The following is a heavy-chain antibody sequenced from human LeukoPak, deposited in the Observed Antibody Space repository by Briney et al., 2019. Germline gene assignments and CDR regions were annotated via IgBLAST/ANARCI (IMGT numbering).Heavy chain of an antibody. CDR3: ARSGIGGMDV. Sequence: PGGSLRLSCAASGFSFSSSGMHWVRQAPGKGLEWVAVIWYLGRNEYYADSVRGRFTISRDNSENTLFLQMNSLRAEDTAVYYCARSGIGGMDVWGQGTTVTVSS. CDR1: GFSFSSSG. J-gene: IGHJ6*02. V-gene: IGHV3-33*01. D-gene: IGHD6-13*01. CDR2: IWYLGRNE.